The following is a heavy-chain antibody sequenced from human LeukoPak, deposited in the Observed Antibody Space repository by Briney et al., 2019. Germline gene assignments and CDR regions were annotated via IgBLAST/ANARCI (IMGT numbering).Heavy chain of an antibody. CDR3: AREGKGIVGATYYFDY. Sequence: GGSLRLSCAASGFTVSSNYMSWVRQAPGKGLEWVSVIYSGGSTYYADSVKGRFTISRDNSKNTLYLQMNSLRAEDTAVYYCAREGKGIVGATYYFDYWGQGTLVTVSS. CDR1: GFTVSSNY. J-gene: IGHJ4*02. V-gene: IGHV3-53*01. CDR2: IYSGGST. D-gene: IGHD1-26*01.